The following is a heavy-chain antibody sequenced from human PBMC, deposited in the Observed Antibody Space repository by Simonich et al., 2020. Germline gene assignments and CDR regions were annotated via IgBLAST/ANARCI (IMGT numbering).Heavy chain of an antibody. J-gene: IGHJ4*02. CDR1: GSTFTGYY. Sequence: QVQLVQSGAGVKTPGASVQVSCQASGSTFTGYYRHWVRQAPGQGLEWRGWINPKRGGKNYAQKLQGRVTMTRDTSISTAYMELSRLRSDDTAVYYCARDPGAELTGDYWGQGTLVTVSS. D-gene: IGHD7-27*01. V-gene: IGHV1-2*02. CDR3: ARDPGAELTGDY. CDR2: INPKRGGK.